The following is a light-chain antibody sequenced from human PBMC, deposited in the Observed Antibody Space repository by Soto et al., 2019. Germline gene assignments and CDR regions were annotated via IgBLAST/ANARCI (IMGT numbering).Light chain of an antibody. V-gene: IGKV1-9*01. CDR1: QGISSY. Sequence: DIQLTQSPSFLSASVGDRVTITCRASQGISSYLAWYQQKPGKAPKLLIYAASTLQSGVPSRFSGSGSGTELTLTISSLQPEDFATYYCQRLDSYSTFGQGTRLEIK. J-gene: IGKJ5*01. CDR2: AAS. CDR3: QRLDSYST.